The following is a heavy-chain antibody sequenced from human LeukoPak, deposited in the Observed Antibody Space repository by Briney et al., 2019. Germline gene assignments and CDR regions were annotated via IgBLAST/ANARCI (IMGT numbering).Heavy chain of an antibody. CDR2: VRLDGKT. Sequence: PSETLSLTCGVSGGSVTSTNWWTWVRPPPGKGLEWIGEVRLDGKTNYNPSLESRLTISVDLSENHISLRLTSVTAADTAVYYCAREGGFFRPLDYSGQGTLVTVSS. V-gene: IGHV4-4*02. J-gene: IGHJ4*02. CDR3: AREGGFFRPLDY. CDR1: GGSVTSTNW. D-gene: IGHD3-3*01.